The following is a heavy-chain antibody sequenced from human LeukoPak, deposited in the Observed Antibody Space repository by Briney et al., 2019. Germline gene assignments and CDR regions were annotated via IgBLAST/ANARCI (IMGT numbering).Heavy chain of an antibody. Sequence: IIPILGIANYAQKFQGRVTITADKSTSTAYMELSSLRSEDTAVYYCARGMYDSSGYYALGYWGQGTLVTVSS. CDR3: ARGMYDSSGYYALGY. CDR2: IIPILGIA. V-gene: IGHV1-69*04. J-gene: IGHJ4*02. D-gene: IGHD3-22*01.